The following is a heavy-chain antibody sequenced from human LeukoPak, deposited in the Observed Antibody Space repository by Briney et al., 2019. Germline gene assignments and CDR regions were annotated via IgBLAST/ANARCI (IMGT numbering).Heavy chain of an antibody. V-gene: IGHV3-74*01. CDR1: GFSFSRHW. Sequence: GGSLRLSCAASGFSFSRHWMHWARQLPGKGLVWVSRISPTGSTTSYADSVKGRFTVSRDNAKNTLHLQVNNLRAEDTAVYYCARGPSSNWSGLDFWGQGTLLTVSS. J-gene: IGHJ4*02. CDR3: ARGPSSNWSGLDF. CDR2: ISPTGSTT. D-gene: IGHD6-13*01.